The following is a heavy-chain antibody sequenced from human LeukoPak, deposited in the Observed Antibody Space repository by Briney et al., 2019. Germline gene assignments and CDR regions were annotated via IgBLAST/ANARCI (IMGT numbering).Heavy chain of an antibody. CDR1: GDSVSSSSYY. V-gene: IGHV4-39*07. CDR2: IYYTGST. D-gene: IGHD3-16*01. Sequence: SETLSLTCTVSGDSVSSSSYYWSWIRQPPGKGLEWIGNIYYTGSTFYNPSLKSRVTISVDTSKNQFSLKLSSVTAADTAVYYCARDPNYGQLDPWGQGTLVTVSS. J-gene: IGHJ5*02. CDR3: ARDPNYGQLDP.